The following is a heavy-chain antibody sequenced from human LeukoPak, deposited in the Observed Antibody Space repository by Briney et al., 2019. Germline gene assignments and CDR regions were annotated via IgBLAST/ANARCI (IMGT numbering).Heavy chain of an antibody. CDR2: TNEDGSYA. D-gene: IGHD3-10*01. V-gene: IGHV3-74*03. Sequence: GGSLRLSCAASGFTLRIYWVHWVRQPPGKGLMWFSRTNEDGSYAEFADSVKGRFTISRDNAKNTVYLQMNSLRTEDTAVYFCGRINYNGDYWGRGTLVTVSS. CDR1: GFTLRIYW. CDR3: GRINYNGDY. J-gene: IGHJ4*02.